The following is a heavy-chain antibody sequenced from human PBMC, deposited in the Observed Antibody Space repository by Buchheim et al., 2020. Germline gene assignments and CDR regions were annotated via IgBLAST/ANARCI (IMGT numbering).Heavy chain of an antibody. CDR2: ISGSGGST. CDR1: GFTFSSYA. Sequence: EVQLLESGGDLVQPGGSLRLSCAASGFTFSSYAMSWVRQAPGKGLEWVSAISGSGGSTYYADSVKGRFTISRDNSKYTLYLQMNSLRAEDTAVYYCAKEGSLEASITIFGVVIGNPTYYMDVWGKGTT. CDR3: AKEGSLEASITIFGVVIGNPTYYMDV. J-gene: IGHJ6*03. V-gene: IGHV3-23*01. D-gene: IGHD3-3*01.